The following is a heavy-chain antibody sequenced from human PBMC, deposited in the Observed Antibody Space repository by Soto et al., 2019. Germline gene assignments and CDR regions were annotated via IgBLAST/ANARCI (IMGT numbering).Heavy chain of an antibody. J-gene: IGHJ5*02. D-gene: IGHD5-12*01. Sequence: QVQLVQSGAEVKKPGSSVKVSCKASGGSLNSHAIIWVRQAPGQGLEWMGGIIPVFGTPNHAQTFQGRVTITAEESTSTAYMELSNLRSEDTAVYYCARGDIVARTPNWFDPWGQGTLVTVSS. V-gene: IGHV1-69*01. CDR2: IIPVFGTP. CDR1: GGSLNSHA. CDR3: ARGDIVARTPNWFDP.